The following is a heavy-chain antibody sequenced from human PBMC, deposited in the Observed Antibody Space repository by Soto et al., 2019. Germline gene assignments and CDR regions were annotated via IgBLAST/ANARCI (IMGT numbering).Heavy chain of an antibody. CDR1: GFTFCSHA. Sequence: SCAASGFTFCSHAMSWVRRAPGKVLEWVSAISGSGCSTYYGDSMKGRFTISRDNAKNSLYLEMNSLRAEDTAVYYCARESEDLTSNFDCWGQGTLDTVSS. CDR2: ISGSGCST. J-gene: IGHJ4*02. V-gene: IGHV3-23*01. CDR3: ARESEDLTSNFDC.